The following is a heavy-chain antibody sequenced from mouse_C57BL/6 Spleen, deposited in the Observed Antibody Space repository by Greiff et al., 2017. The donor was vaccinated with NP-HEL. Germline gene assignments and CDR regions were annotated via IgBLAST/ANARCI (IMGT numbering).Heavy chain of an antibody. CDR2: IDPETGGT. V-gene: IGHV1-15*01. Sequence: QVQLKQSGAELVRPGASVTLSCKASGYTFTDYEMHWVKQTPVHGLEWIGAIDPETGGTAYNQKFKGKAILTADKSSSTAYMELRSLTSEDSAVYYCTRSYYDYGVFAYWGQGTLVTVSA. CDR1: GYTFTDYE. CDR3: TRSYYDYGVFAY. J-gene: IGHJ3*01. D-gene: IGHD2-4*01.